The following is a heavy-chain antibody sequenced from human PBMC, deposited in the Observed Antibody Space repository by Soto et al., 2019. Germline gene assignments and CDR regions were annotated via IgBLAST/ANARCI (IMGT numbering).Heavy chain of an antibody. J-gene: IGHJ5*02. CDR2: IYYSGST. CDR1: GGSISSSSYY. D-gene: IGHD3-3*01. Sequence: SETLSLTCTVSGGSISSSSYYWGWIRQPPGKGLEWIGSIYYSGSTYYNPSLKSRVTISVDTSKNQFSLKLSSVTTADTAVFYCARHPYYDFWSGYLSWFDPWGQGTLVTVS. V-gene: IGHV4-39*01. CDR3: ARHPYYDFWSGYLSWFDP.